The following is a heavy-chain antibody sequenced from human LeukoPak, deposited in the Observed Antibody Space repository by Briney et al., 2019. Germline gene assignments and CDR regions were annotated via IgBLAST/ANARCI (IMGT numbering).Heavy chain of an antibody. V-gene: IGHV3-21*01. CDR2: ISSSSSYI. CDR1: GFTFSSYS. D-gene: IGHD1-26*01. CDR3: ARDRSGSYHRALKY. J-gene: IGHJ4*02. Sequence: GGSLRLSCAASGFTFSSYSMNWVRQAPGKGLEWVSSISSSSSYIYYADSAKGRFTISRDNAKNSLYLQMNSLRAEDTAVYYCARDRSGSYHRALKYWGQGTLVTVSS.